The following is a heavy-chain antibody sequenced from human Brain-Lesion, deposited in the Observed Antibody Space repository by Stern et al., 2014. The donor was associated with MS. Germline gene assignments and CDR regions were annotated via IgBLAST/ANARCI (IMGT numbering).Heavy chain of an antibody. D-gene: IGHD2-2*01. Sequence: DQLVESGPGLVKPSQTLSLTCTVSGGSISSDNYYWTWIRQPPGQGLEWIGHIYYSGTTYYNPSLKSRVSITVDTSKNLFSLRLSSVTAADTAVYYCARDHFTTSLDVWGHGTTVTVS. CDR3: ARDHFTTSLDV. V-gene: IGHV4-31*03. CDR1: GGSISSDNYY. CDR2: IYYSGTT. J-gene: IGHJ6*02.